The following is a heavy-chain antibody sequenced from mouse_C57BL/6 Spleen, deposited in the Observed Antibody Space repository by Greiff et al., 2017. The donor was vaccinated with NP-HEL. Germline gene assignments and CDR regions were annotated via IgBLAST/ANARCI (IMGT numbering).Heavy chain of an antibody. J-gene: IGHJ3*01. CDR1: GFTFSDYG. V-gene: IGHV5-17*01. CDR2: ISSGSSTI. CDR3: ARGSNYGAWCAY. D-gene: IGHD2-5*01. Sequence: EVKLVESGGGLVKPGGSLKLSCAASGFTFSDYGMHWVRQAPETGLEWVAYISSGSSTIYYADPVKGRFTISRDNAKTTLFLQMTSMRSEDTAMYYCARGSNYGAWCAYWGQGTLVTVSA.